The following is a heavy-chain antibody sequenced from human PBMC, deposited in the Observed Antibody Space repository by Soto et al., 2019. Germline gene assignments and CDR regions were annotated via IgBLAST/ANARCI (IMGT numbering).Heavy chain of an antibody. J-gene: IGHJ4*02. D-gene: IGHD3-10*01. Sequence: ASVKVSCKASGGTFSSYTISWVRQAPGQGLEWMGRIIPILGIANYAQKFQGRVTITADKSTNTAYMELSSLRSEDTAVYYCALDGSGSYYNPFDYWGQGTLVTVSS. CDR3: ALDGSGSYYNPFDY. V-gene: IGHV1-69*02. CDR1: GGTFSSYT. CDR2: IIPILGIA.